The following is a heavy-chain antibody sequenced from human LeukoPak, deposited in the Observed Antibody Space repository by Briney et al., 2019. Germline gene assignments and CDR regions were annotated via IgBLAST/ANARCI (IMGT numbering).Heavy chain of an antibody. CDR3: ARVKVGRAPRLYYFDY. D-gene: IGHD1-26*01. CDR2: INPNSGGT. J-gene: IGHJ4*02. CDR1: GYTFTGYY. V-gene: IGHV1-2*02. Sequence: GASVKVSCKASGYTFTGYYMHWVRQAPGQGLEWMGWINPNSGGTNYAQKFQGRVTMTRDTSISTAYMELSRLRSDDTAVYYCARVKVGRAPRLYYFDYWGQGTLVTVSS.